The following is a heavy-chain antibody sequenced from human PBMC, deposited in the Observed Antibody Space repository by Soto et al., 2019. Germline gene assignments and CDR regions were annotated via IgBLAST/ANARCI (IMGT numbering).Heavy chain of an antibody. CDR1: GGSFSGYY. CDR3: ARGSRGHMSSGRPGTFDY. Sequence: SETLSLTCAVYGGSFSGYYWSWIRQPPGKGLEWIGEINHSGSTNYNPSLKSRVTISVDTSKNQFSLKLSSVTAADTAVYYCARGSRGHMSSGRPGTFDYWGQGTLVTVS. J-gene: IGHJ4*02. CDR2: INHSGST. D-gene: IGHD6-19*01. V-gene: IGHV4-34*01.